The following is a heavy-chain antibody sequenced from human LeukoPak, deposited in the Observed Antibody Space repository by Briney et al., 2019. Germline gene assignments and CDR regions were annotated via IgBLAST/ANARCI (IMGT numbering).Heavy chain of an antibody. V-gene: IGHV3-23*01. CDR3: AKEGPWLQFGRYLDY. Sequence: GGSLNLTCAASGFPFSSYAMSWVRPAPGKGLEWVSVISGSGGSTYYAAPGKGRFTISGDNSKNTLYLQMNSLRAEDTAVYYCAKEGPWLQFGRYLDYWGQGTLVTVSS. CDR1: GFPFSSYA. J-gene: IGHJ4*02. D-gene: IGHD5-24*01. CDR2: ISGSGGST.